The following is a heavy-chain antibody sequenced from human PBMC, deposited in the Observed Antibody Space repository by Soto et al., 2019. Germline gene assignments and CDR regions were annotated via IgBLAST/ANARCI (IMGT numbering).Heavy chain of an antibody. J-gene: IGHJ6*03. Sequence: EVQLVESGGGLVQPGGSLRLSCAASGIPFSGYWMHWVRQAPGKGLMWVSRMNAGGTTINYADSVKGRFTISRDNAENTLYLQMNGLRAEDTAVYYCARDVENDGNYYIDARGKGTTVTVSS. V-gene: IGHV3-74*01. D-gene: IGHD1-1*01. CDR3: ARDVENDGNYYIDA. CDR2: MNAGGTTI. CDR1: GIPFSGYW.